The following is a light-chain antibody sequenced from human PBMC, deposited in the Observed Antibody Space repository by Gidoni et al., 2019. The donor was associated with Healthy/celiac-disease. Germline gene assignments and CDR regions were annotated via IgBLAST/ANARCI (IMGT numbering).Light chain of an antibody. Sequence: DIVMTQAPDSLAVSLGERATINCKSSQSVLYSSNNKNYLAWYQQKPGQPPKLLIYWASTRESGVPDRFSGRVSGTDFTLTISLLQAEDVAFYYCQQYYSTPPWTFXHXTKVEIK. CDR3: QQYYSTPPWT. V-gene: IGKV4-1*01. J-gene: IGKJ1*01. CDR2: WAS. CDR1: QSVLYSSNNKNY.